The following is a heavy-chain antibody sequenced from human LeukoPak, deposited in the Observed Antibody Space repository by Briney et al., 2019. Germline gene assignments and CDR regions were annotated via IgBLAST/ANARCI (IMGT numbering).Heavy chain of an antibody. J-gene: IGHJ3*02. Sequence: PSETLPLTCTVSGGSISNGDYYWTWIRQHPGKGLEWIGYIYYSGSTYYNPSLKSRVVISVDTSKNQFSLKLKSVTAADTAVYYCARDRRWLRFHGFDIWGQGTMVTVSS. CDR3: ARDRRWLRFHGFDI. D-gene: IGHD5-12*01. CDR2: IYYSGST. V-gene: IGHV4-31*03. CDR1: GGSISNGDYY.